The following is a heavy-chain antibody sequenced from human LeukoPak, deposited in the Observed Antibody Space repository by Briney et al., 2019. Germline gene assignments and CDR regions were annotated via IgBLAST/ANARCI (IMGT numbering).Heavy chain of an antibody. D-gene: IGHD5-24*01. Sequence: PGGSLRLSCAASGFTFSRDWMDWVRQAPGKGLVYVSRISSDGSNTNYADFVKGRFTISRDNAKSTLYLQMNSLRADDTAVYYCARDRDGYSSWGQGTLVTVSS. CDR2: ISSDGSNT. CDR3: ARDRDGYSS. CDR1: GFTFSRDW. J-gene: IGHJ5*02. V-gene: IGHV3-74*01.